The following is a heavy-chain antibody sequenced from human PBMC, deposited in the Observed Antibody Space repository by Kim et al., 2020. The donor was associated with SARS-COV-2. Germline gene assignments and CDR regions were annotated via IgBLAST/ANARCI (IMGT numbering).Heavy chain of an antibody. CDR1: GFTFRLHN. Sequence: GGSLRLSCAASGFTFRLHNMNWVRQAPGKGLEWVAAMNVGSTYIYYADSVKGRFTISRDNAKNSLYLQMNSLRVEDTAVYYCASLPGRRNSEGNFDYWGQGIEVTVSS. V-gene: IGHV3-21*01. J-gene: IGHJ4*02. CDR2: MNVGSTYI. CDR3: ASLPGRRNSEGNFDY. D-gene: IGHD1-1*01.